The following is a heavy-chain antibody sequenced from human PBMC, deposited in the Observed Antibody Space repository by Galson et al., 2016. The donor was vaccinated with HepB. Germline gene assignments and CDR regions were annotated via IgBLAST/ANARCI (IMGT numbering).Heavy chain of an antibody. J-gene: IGHJ4*02. CDR1: GFIFSKYT. V-gene: IGHV3-64*04. Sequence: SLRLSCAAPGFIFSKYTMHWVRQAPGKGLQYVSSISYNGETTHYADSVKGRFTISRDNSKNILYLQMNSLRVEDTAVYYCAREPSWNDYYFDYWGQGSLVTVSS. D-gene: IGHD1-1*01. CDR2: ISYNGETT. CDR3: AREPSWNDYYFDY.